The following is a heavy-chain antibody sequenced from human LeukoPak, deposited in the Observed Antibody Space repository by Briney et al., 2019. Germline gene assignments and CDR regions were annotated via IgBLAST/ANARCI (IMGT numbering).Heavy chain of an antibody. D-gene: IGHD6-19*01. CDR3: TRGSIENGKGWFIDY. V-gene: IGHV3-49*04. CDR2: IRNRDYGGTT. J-gene: IGHJ4*02. Sequence: GVLRLSCPASGFTFGDYAVAWVRQAPGKGLEWLGLIRNRDYGGTTQYDASVKGRFTISRDDSKSIAYLQINSLKTEDTAMFYCTRGSIENGKGWFIDYWGQGTLVTVSS. CDR1: GFTFGDYA.